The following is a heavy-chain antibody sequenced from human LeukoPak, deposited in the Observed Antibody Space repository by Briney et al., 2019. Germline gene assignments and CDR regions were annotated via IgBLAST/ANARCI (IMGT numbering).Heavy chain of an antibody. CDR2: ISSGSSFI. CDR3: TTSREGTTGMGQDY. D-gene: IGHD1-1*01. V-gene: IGHV3-21*01. Sequence: GGSVTLSCAPSGFTFSSYSMNWVRHAPGEGLECVSSISSGSSFIVYADSEKGRFTISRDNARNSLYLQMNTLRAEDTAVYYCTTSREGTTGMGQDYWGQGTLVTVSS. CDR1: GFTFSSYS. J-gene: IGHJ4*02.